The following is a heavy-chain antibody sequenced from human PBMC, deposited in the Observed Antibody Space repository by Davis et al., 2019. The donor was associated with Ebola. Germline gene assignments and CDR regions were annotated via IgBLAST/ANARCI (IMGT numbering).Heavy chain of an antibody. CDR2: ISSSSGYI. V-gene: IGHV3-21*01. CDR1: GFIFSSYS. Sequence: GESLKISCAASGFIFSSYSMNWVRQAPGKGLEWVSSISSSSGYIYYADSLKGRFTISRDNAKNSLYLQMNSLRAEDTAVYYCARDPAALGAFDIWGQGTMVTVSS. CDR3: ARDPAALGAFDI. J-gene: IGHJ3*02. D-gene: IGHD6-25*01.